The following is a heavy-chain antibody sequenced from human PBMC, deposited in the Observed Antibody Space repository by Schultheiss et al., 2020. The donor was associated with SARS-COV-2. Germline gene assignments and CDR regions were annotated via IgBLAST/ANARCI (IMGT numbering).Heavy chain of an antibody. Sequence: GGSLRLSCVASGFTFSNYVMNWVRQVPGGGLVCISRINSDGSSATYADSVKGRFTISRDNAKNTLYLQMNSLSAEDTGVYYCAREDIVVVPAAVPGYMDVWGKGTTVTVSS. CDR3: AREDIVVVPAAVPGYMDV. CDR2: INSDGSSA. D-gene: IGHD2-2*01. J-gene: IGHJ6*03. V-gene: IGHV3-74*01. CDR1: GFTFSNYV.